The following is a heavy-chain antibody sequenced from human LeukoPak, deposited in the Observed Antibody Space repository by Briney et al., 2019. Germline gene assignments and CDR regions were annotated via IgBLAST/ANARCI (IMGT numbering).Heavy chain of an antibody. CDR2: IRYDGSNK. V-gene: IGHV3-30*02. CDR1: GFTFSSYG. CDR3: AKDRRVLLWFGELFTDIDY. D-gene: IGHD3-10*01. Sequence: GGSLRLSCAASGFTFSSYGMHWVRQAPGKGLEWVAFIRYDGSNKYYADSVKGGFTISRDNSKNTLYLQMNSLRAEDTAVYYCAKDRRVLLWFGELFTDIDYWGQGTVVTVSS. J-gene: IGHJ4*02.